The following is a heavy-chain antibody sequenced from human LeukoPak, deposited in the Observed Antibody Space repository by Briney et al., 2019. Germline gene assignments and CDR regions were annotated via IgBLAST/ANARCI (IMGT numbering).Heavy chain of an antibody. V-gene: IGHV4-59*01. CDR1: GGSISSYY. CDR2: IYYSGST. J-gene: IGHJ6*02. D-gene: IGHD4-11*01. CDR3: ARGDYRSIYYYYYGMDV. Sequence: SETLSLTCTVSGGSISSYYWSWIRQPPGKGLEWIGYIYYSGSTNYNPSLKSRVTISVDTSMNQFSLKLSSVTAADTAVYYCARGDYRSIYYYYYGMDVWGQGTTVTVSS.